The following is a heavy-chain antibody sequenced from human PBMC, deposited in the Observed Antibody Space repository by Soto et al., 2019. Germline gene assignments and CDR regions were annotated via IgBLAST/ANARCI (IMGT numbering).Heavy chain of an antibody. J-gene: IGHJ5*02. CDR3: VRDVGSYDKSHSRGWFDP. CDR1: GFTFSPYW. CDR2: INHDGSDT. V-gene: IGHV3-74*01. Sequence: EVQLVESGGGLVQPGGSLRLSCATSGFTFSPYWMHWVRQAPGMGLMWVSRINHDGSDTIYADSVRGRFIVSRDNAQNPVYLQMNSLTVDDTAVYYCVRDVGSYDKSHSRGWFDPWGHGALVTVSS. D-gene: IGHD2-15*01.